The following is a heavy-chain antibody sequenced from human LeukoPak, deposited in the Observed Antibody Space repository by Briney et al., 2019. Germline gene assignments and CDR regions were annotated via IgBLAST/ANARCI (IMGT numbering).Heavy chain of an antibody. CDR1: GGSISSSTYY. V-gene: IGHV4-39*01. D-gene: IGHD1-20*01. Sequence: RPSETLSLTCTVSGGSISSSTYYWGWIRQPPGKGLEWIGSICYSGSTYYNPSLKSRVTISVDTSKNQFSLKLSSVTAADTAVYYCARRITGTDHDAFDVWGQGTMVTVSS. CDR2: ICYSGST. J-gene: IGHJ3*01. CDR3: ARRITGTDHDAFDV.